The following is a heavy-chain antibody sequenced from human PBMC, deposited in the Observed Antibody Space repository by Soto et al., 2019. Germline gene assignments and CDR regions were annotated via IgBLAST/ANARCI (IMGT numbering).Heavy chain of an antibody. D-gene: IGHD1-7*01. V-gene: IGHV3-66*01. CDR2: IYSGGST. CDR3: ARELGLPGYYFDY. CDR1: GFTVSSNY. Sequence: GGSLSLSCAASGFTVSSNYMSWVRQAPGKGLEWVSVIYSGGSTYYADSVKGRFTISRDNSKNTLYLQMNSLRAEDTAVYYCARELGLPGYYFDYWGQGTLVTVSS. J-gene: IGHJ4*02.